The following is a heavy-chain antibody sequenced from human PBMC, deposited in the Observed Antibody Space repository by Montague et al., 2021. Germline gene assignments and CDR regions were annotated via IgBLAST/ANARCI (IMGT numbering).Heavy chain of an antibody. CDR1: GFFFSTYA. D-gene: IGHD2-8*02. J-gene: IGHJ4*02. CDR2: ISGNGHGT. CDR3: AKAYDSGVSNYERGFDY. Sequence: SLRLSCAASGFFFSTYAMIWVRQAPGKGLEWVAGISGNGHGTYYAASVKGRFTISRNNSKSTVYLQMNSLTVGDTAVYFCAKAYDSGVSNYERGFDYWGQGTLVTVSS. V-gene: IGHV3-23*01.